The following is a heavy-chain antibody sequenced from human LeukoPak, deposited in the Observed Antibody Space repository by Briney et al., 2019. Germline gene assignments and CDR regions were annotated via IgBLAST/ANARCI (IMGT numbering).Heavy chain of an antibody. J-gene: IGHJ3*02. V-gene: IGHV3-23*01. CDR3: AKDRAIRYCSSTSCHDAFDI. Sequence: PGGSLRLSCAASGFTFSSSAMSWVRQAPGKGLEWVSNISGSGSGGSTYYADSVKGRFTISRDNSKNTLYLQMNSLRAEDTAVYYCAKDRAIRYCSSTSCHDAFDIWGQGTMVTVSS. D-gene: IGHD2-2*01. CDR1: GFTFSSSA. CDR2: ISGSGSGGST.